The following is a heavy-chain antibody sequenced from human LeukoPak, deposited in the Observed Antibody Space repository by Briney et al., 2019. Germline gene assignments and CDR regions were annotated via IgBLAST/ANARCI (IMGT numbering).Heavy chain of an antibody. CDR1: GYTFTGYY. CDR3: AAPYSSGLTPDY. Sequence: ASVKVSCKASGYTFTGYYMHWVRQAPGQGLEWMGWINPNSGGTNYAQKFQGRVTMTRDTSISAAYMELSRLRSDDTAVYYCAAPYSSGLTPDYWGQGTLVTVSS. CDR2: INPNSGGT. J-gene: IGHJ4*02. D-gene: IGHD6-19*01. V-gene: IGHV1-2*02.